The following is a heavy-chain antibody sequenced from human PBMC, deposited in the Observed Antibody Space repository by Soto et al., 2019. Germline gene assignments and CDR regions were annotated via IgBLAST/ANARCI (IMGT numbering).Heavy chain of an antibody. V-gene: IGHV5-51*01. CDR2: IYPGDSDI. CDR1: VYSFSRYW. CDR3: ARRRGSGSDYYYNYGMGV. J-gene: IGHJ6*02. Sequence: PGESLKISCKGSVYSFSRYWIGWVRQMPGKGLEWMGIIYPGDSDIRYSPSFQGQVTISADTSISTAYLQWSSLKASDTAIYYCARRRGSGSDYYYNYGMGVWGQGTTVTVSS. D-gene: IGHD1-26*01.